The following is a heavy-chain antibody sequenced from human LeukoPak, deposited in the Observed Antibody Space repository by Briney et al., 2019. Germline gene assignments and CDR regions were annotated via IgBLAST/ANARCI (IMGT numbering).Heavy chain of an antibody. V-gene: IGHV3-15*01. CDR2: IKSKTNGGTT. CDR3: TTAPSGVDV. J-gene: IGHJ6*02. Sequence: GGSLTLSCAASGLTFSNAWMSWVRQAPGKGLEWVGRIKSKTNGGTTDYAAPAGGRFTISRDDSKSTLYLQMNGLKTEDTAIYYCTTAPSGVDVWGQGTTVTVSS. CDR1: GLTFSNAW.